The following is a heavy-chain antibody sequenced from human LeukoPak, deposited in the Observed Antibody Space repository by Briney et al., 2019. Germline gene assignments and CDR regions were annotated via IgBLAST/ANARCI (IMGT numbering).Heavy chain of an antibody. D-gene: IGHD7-27*01. Sequence: ASVKVSCKASGYTFTGYYIHWVRQAPGQGLEWMGWINPHSGGTDCAQNFQGRVTMTRDTSISTAYMELSRLRFDDTAVYYCARAEKPNWGNYYYYCMDVWGKGTTVTVSS. CDR1: GYTFTGYY. CDR2: INPHSGGT. J-gene: IGHJ6*03. V-gene: IGHV1-2*02. CDR3: ARAEKPNWGNYYYYCMDV.